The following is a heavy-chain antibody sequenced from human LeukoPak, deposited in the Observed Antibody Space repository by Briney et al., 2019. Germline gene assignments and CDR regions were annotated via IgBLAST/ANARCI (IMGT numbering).Heavy chain of an antibody. CDR1: GGSISSGDYY. CDR2: IYYSGST. CDR3: ARVRVGAHWFDP. D-gene: IGHD1-26*01. J-gene: IGHJ5*02. Sequence: SETLSLTCTVSGGSISSGDYYWSWIRQPPGKGLEWIGYIYYSGSTYYNPSLKSRVTISVDTSKDQSSLKLSSVTAADTAVYYCARVRVGAHWFDPWGQGTLVTVSS. V-gene: IGHV4-30-4*08.